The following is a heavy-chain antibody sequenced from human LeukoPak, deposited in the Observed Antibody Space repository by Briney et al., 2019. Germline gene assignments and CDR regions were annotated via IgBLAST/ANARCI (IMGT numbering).Heavy chain of an antibody. CDR2: IYYRGST. Sequence: SETLSLTCTVSGGSISSDYWSWIRQPPGKGLEWVGYIYYRGSTNYNPSLKSRITISLDTPKNQFSLKLSSVTAADTAVYYCARSNYVWGGFRLDYWGQGTLVTVSS. CDR1: GGSISSDY. V-gene: IGHV4-59*08. J-gene: IGHJ4*02. D-gene: IGHD3-16*02. CDR3: ARSNYVWGGFRLDY.